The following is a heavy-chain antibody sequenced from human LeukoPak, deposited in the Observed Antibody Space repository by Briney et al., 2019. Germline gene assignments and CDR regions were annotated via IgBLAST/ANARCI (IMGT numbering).Heavy chain of an antibody. J-gene: IGHJ4*02. CDR1: GYTFTSYA. CDR2: INAGNGNT. D-gene: IGHD3-10*01. V-gene: IGHV1-3*01. Sequence: ASVKVSFKASGYTFTSYAMHWVRQAPGQRIEWMGWINAGNGNTKYSQKFQGRVTITRDTSASTAYMELSSLRSEDTAVYYCAREDTMVRGDPLGYFDYWGQGTLVTVSS. CDR3: AREDTMVRGDPLGYFDY.